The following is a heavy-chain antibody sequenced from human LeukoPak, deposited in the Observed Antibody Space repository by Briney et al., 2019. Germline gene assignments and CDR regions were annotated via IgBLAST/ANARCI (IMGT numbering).Heavy chain of an antibody. CDR1: GGSLISYY. V-gene: IGHV4-59*01. CDR2: IYYSGRT. Sequence: SETLSLTCTVSGGSLISYYWRWIRQPPGKGLDWIGYIYYSGRTNYNPSLESRVTISVDTSKNQFSLKLSSVTAADTAVYYCAASSGSYLYYFDYWGQGTLVTVSS. J-gene: IGHJ4*02. CDR3: AASSGSYLYYFDY. D-gene: IGHD1-26*01.